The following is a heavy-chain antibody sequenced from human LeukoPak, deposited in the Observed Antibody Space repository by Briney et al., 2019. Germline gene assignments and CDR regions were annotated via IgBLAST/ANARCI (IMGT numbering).Heavy chain of an antibody. CDR1: GFTFSSYG. D-gene: IGHD2-2*01. J-gene: IGHJ6*02. CDR3: ARSLPIVVVPAASQRRRNYYYYGMDV. Sequence: GGSLRLSCAASGFTFSSYGMHWVRQAPGEGLEWVAVIWYDGSNKYYADSVKGRFTISRDNSKNTLYLQMNSLRAEDTAVYYCARSLPIVVVPAASQRRRNYYYYGMDVWGQGTTVTVSS. CDR2: IWYDGSNK. V-gene: IGHV3-33*01.